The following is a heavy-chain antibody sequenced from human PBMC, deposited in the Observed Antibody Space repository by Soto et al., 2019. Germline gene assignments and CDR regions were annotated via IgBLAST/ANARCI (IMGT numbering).Heavy chain of an antibody. V-gene: IGHV4-59*01. J-gene: IGHJ4*01. Sequence: SETLSLTCTVSGGSISTYYWSWIRQPPGKGLEWIGYIYYSGSTNYNPSLKSRVTISVDTSKNQFSLKTEDTGIYYCTTDSYSTMTVVRFDYWGHGTLVTVSS. D-gene: IGHD3-10*01. CDR2: IYYSGST. CDR1: GGSISTYY. CDR3: STMTVVRFDY.